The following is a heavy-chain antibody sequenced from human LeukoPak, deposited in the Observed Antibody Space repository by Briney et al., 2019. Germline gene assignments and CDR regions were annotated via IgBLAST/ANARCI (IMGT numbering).Heavy chain of an antibody. Sequence: AGSLRLSCGASGLTVSSYGMSWVRQAPGKGLEWVSTITGSAVNTYYADSVNGRFTISRDDSKNTVYLQMNSLRAEDTAVYSCAKYTSGTSYRGLDQWGQGTLVTVSS. V-gene: IGHV3-23*01. D-gene: IGHD3-10*01. CDR2: ITGSAVNT. CDR1: GLTVSSYG. CDR3: AKYTSGTSYRGLDQ. J-gene: IGHJ4*02.